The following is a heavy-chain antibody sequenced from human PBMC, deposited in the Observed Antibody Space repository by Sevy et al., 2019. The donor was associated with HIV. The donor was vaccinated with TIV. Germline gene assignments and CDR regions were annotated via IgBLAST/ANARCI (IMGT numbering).Heavy chain of an antibody. V-gene: IGHV4-39*01. Sequence: SETLSLTCTVSGGSISSSNYYWGWIRQPPGKGLEWIVNIYYTGSTYYNPSLKSRVTIFADTSKNQFSLKLSSVTAADTDVYYCARQMHYYDSAGYYHWDYWGQGTLVTVSS. J-gene: IGHJ4*02. CDR1: GGSISSSNYY. CDR2: IYYTGST. CDR3: ARQMHYYDSAGYYHWDY. D-gene: IGHD3-22*01.